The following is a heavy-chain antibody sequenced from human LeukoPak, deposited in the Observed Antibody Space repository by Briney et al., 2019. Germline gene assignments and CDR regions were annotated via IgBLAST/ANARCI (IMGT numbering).Heavy chain of an antibody. Sequence: GASVKVSCKASGYTFTSYDINWVRQATGQGLEWMGWMNPNSGNTGYAQKFQGRVTMTRNTSISTAYMELSSLRSEDTAVCYCATGAYSSSWYVWFDPWGQGTLVTVSS. CDR2: MNPNSGNT. J-gene: IGHJ5*02. D-gene: IGHD6-13*01. V-gene: IGHV1-8*01. CDR3: ATGAYSSSWYVWFDP. CDR1: GYTFTSYD.